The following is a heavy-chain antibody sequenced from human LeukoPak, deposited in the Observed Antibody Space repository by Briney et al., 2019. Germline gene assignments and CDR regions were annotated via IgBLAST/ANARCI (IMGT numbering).Heavy chain of an antibody. J-gene: IGHJ4*02. CDR2: ISSSSSTI. CDR1: GFTFSSYS. CDR3: ARDGLPWVRSGSGRFDC. Sequence: GGSLRLSCVASGFTFSSYSMNWVRQAPGKGLEWVSYISSSSSTIYYADSVKGRFTISRDNAKNSLYLQMNSLRDEDTAVYYCARDGLPWVRSGSGRFDCWGQGTLVTVSS. D-gene: IGHD3-10*01. V-gene: IGHV3-48*02.